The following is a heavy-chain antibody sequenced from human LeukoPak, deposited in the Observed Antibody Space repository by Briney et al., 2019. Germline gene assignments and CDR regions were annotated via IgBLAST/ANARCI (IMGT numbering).Heavy chain of an antibody. D-gene: IGHD2-2*01. CDR3: AKTNTDIVVVPAATFDY. V-gene: IGHV3-23*01. J-gene: IGHJ4*02. Sequence: GGSLRLSCAASGFTFSNHGMSWVRQTPGKGLEWVSAMSGSGGSTYYADSVKGRFTISRDNSNSTLYLQMNSLKAEDTAVYYCAKTNTDIVVVPAATFDYWGQGTLVTVSS. CDR1: GFTFSNHG. CDR2: MSGSGGST.